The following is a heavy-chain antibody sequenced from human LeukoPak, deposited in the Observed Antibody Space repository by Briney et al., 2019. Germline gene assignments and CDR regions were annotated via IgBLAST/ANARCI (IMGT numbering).Heavy chain of an antibody. Sequence: PGGSLRLSCTASGFSFSAYAMMWVRQAPGKGPEWVSAIRGSGVNTYYADSMKGRFTISRDNSKYTLFLQMNSLRAEDTAVYYSARDPNGDYIGAFDMWGPGTMVTVSS. CDR1: GFSFSAYA. CDR3: ARDPNGDYIGAFDM. V-gene: IGHV3-23*01. D-gene: IGHD4-17*01. J-gene: IGHJ3*02. CDR2: IRGSGVNT.